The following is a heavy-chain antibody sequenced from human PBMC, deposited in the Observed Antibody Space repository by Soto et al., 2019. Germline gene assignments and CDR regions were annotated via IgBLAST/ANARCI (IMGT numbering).Heavy chain of an antibody. CDR2: VSAYNGNT. CDR3: AREMPGYCSNSACLPGY. V-gene: IGHV1-18*01. CDR1: GYTFTDFG. D-gene: IGHD2-2*03. J-gene: IGHJ4*01. Sequence: SVKGSCKASGYTFTDFGLVWVRQAPGQGPEWMGWVSAYNGNTNYAQKLQGRVTMTRDTSTSTAYMELRSLRSDDTAMYYCAREMPGYCSNSACLPGYWG.